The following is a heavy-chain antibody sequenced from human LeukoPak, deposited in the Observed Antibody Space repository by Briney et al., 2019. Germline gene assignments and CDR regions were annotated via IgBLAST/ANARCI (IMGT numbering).Heavy chain of an antibody. CDR3: ARDYSGTYSFDY. CDR1: GFTFSSYS. CDR2: ISTSFTYI. Sequence: GGSLRLSCTASGFTFSSYSLNWVRQAPGKGLEWVSSISTSFTYIYYADSVKGRFTISRDNAKNSLYLQMNSLRAEDTAVYYCARDYSGTYSFDYWGQGTLVTVSS. D-gene: IGHD1-26*01. V-gene: IGHV3-21*01. J-gene: IGHJ4*02.